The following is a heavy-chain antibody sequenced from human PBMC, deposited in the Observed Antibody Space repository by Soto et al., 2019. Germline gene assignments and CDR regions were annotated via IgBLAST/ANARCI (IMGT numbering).Heavy chain of an antibody. J-gene: IGHJ6*02. CDR3: ARGNSSSWYALYYYYYGMDV. CDR2: IYYSGST. CDR1: GGSISSGDYY. D-gene: IGHD6-13*01. V-gene: IGHV4-30-4*01. Sequence: PSETLSLTCTVSGGSISSGDYYWSWIRQPPGKGLEWIGYIYYSGSTYYNPSLKSRVTISVDTSKNQFSLKLSSVTAADTAVYYCARGNSSSWYALYYYYYGMDVWGQGTTVTVSS.